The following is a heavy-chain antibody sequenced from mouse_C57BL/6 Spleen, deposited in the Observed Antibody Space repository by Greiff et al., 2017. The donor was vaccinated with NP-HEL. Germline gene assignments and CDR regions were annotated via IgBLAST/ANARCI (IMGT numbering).Heavy chain of an antibody. CDR3: ARRYSKTPFFDY. CDR2: IDPSDSYT. V-gene: IGHV1-69*01. J-gene: IGHJ2*01. Sequence: QVQLQQPGAELVMPGASVKLSCKASGYTFTSYWMHWVKQRPGQGLEWIGEIDPSDSYTNYNQKFKGKSTLTVDKSSSTAYMQLSSLTSEDSAVYYCARRYSKTPFFDYWGQGTTLTVSS. D-gene: IGHD2-5*01. CDR1: GYTFTSYW.